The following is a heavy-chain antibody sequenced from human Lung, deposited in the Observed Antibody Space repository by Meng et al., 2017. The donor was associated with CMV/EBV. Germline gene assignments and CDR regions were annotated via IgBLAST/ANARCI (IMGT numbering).Heavy chain of an antibody. CDR3: ARDLKETIVRTSGLYCMDV. CDR1: GYTFTDYY. V-gene: IGHV1-2*02. CDR2: FNPNSGGS. Sequence: ASVKVSCKASGYTFTDYYILWVRQAPGQRLEWLGWFNPNSGGSNYEQKFQGRVTMTRDTCISTAYMEVSRLTSDDTAVYYCARDLKETIVRTSGLYCMDVWGQGTTVTVSS. D-gene: IGHD4-11*01. J-gene: IGHJ6*02.